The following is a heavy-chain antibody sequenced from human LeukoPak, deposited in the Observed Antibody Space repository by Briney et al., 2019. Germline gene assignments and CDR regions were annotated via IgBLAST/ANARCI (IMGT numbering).Heavy chain of an antibody. V-gene: IGHV1-2*02. CDR2: INPNSGGT. CDR1: GYTFTGYY. CDR3: ARPLLPGYYYYMDV. Sequence: GASVKVSCKASGYTFTGYYMHWVRQAPGQGLEWMGWINPNSGGTNYAQKFQGRVTMTRDTSISTAYMELSRLRSDDTAVYYCARPLLPGYYYYMDVWGKGTTVTVSS. J-gene: IGHJ6*03.